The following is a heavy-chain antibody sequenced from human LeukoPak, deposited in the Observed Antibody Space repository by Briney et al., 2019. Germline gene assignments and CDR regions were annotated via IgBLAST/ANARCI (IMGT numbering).Heavy chain of an antibody. CDR1: GGSISYYY. D-gene: IGHD2-21*01. CDR3: ATLTGGDXAFDI. V-gene: IGHV4-59*01. Sequence: TLSXXCTVSGGSISYYYWSWIRQPPGKGLQWIGYVYYSGSTNYNPSLKSRVTISVDTSKNQFSLKLNSVTPADTAVYYCATLTGGDXAFDIWGQGTMVTVSS. J-gene: IGHJ3*02. CDR2: VYYSGST.